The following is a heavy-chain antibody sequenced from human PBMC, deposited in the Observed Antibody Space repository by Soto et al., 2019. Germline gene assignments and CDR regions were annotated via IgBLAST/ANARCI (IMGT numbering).Heavy chain of an antibody. D-gene: IGHD6-13*01. CDR1: GFIFSSHG. V-gene: IGHV3-33*01. Sequence: QVQLVESGGGVVQPGRSLRLSCAASGFIFSSHGMHWVRQVPGKGLEWLAVIWYDGSIKYYGDSVKGRFSISRDNSKNTLNLQINSLRVEDTAVYYCARVPPHSSRWYWYLDFWGRGTLVSVSS. CDR3: ARVPPHSSRWYWYLDF. J-gene: IGHJ2*01. CDR2: IWYDGSIK.